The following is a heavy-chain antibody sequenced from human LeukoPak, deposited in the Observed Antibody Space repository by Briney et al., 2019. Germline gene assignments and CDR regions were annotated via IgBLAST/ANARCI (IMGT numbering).Heavy chain of an antibody. D-gene: IGHD2-2*01. V-gene: IGHV3-23*01. CDR1: GFTFRSHA. Sequence: GGSLRLSCVGSGFTFRSHAMSWVRQAPEKGLEFVSGIYENGGTTYYADSVKGRFSISRDNSKNTLSLQMDSLRGEDAAVYYCAKDCRIGYAARLDFGGQGALVSVS. J-gene: IGHJ4*02. CDR2: IYENGGTT. CDR3: AKDCRIGYAARLDF.